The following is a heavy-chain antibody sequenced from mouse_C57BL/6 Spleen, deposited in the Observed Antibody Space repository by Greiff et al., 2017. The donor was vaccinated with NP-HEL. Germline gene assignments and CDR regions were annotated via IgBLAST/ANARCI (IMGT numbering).Heavy chain of an antibody. V-gene: IGHV5-4*03. D-gene: IGHD5-1*01. Sequence: EVKLVESGGGLVKPGGSLKLSCAASGFTFTSYAMSWVRQTPEKRLEWVATISDGGSYTYYPDNVKGRFTISRDNAKNNLYLQMSHLKSEDTAMYYCAPYLTGVAYWGQGTLVTVSA. J-gene: IGHJ3*01. CDR3: APYLTGVAY. CDR2: ISDGGSYT. CDR1: GFTFTSYA.